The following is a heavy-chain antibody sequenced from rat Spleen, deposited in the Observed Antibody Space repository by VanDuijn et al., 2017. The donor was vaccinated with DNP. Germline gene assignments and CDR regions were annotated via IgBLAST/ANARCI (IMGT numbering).Heavy chain of an antibody. J-gene: IGHJ3*01. V-gene: IGHV5-22*01. D-gene: IGHD1-1*01. Sequence: EVQLVESGGGLVQPGRSLKLSCAASGFTFSDYYMAWVRQAPTKGLEWVAYISYDGRSTYNGGSVKGRFTISRDNAKSTLYLQMNSLRSEDMATYYCAIYFYSGDNWFGYWGQGTLVTVSS. CDR2: ISYDGRST. CDR3: AIYFYSGDNWFGY. CDR1: GFTFSDYY.